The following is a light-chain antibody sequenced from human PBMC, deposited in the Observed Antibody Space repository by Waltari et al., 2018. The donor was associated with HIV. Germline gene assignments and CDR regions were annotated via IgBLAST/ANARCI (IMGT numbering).Light chain of an antibody. V-gene: IGKV3-15*01. Sequence: EMVMPQYTATLSVSPGETATLSCRASQSVSSNLAWYQQKPGQAPRLLIYGASTRATGIPARFSGSGCGTEFTLTISSLQSEDFAVYYCQQYNNWPKTFCQGTKLEIK. CDR3: QQYNNWPKT. CDR2: GAS. J-gene: IGKJ2*01. CDR1: QSVSSN.